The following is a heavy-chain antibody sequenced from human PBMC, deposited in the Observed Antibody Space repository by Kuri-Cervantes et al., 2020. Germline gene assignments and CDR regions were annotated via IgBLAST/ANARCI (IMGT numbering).Heavy chain of an antibody. J-gene: IGHJ3*02. CDR3: ASSDYAYAFDI. Sequence: GESLKISCAASGFTFSSYWMSWVRQAPGKGLEWVANIKQDGSEKYYVDSVKGRFTISRDNSKNTLYLQMNSLRAEDTAVYYCASSDYAYAFDIWGQGTMVTVSS. V-gene: IGHV3-7*01. CDR2: IKQDGSEK. CDR1: GFTFSSYW. D-gene: IGHD4-17*01.